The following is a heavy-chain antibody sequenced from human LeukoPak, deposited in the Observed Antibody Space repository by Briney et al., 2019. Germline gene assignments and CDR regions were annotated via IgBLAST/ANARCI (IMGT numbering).Heavy chain of an antibody. CDR2: IYYSGST. J-gene: IGHJ5*02. V-gene: IGHV4-39*01. D-gene: IGHD3-10*01. CDR1: GGSISSRSYY. CDR3: ARHINYGSGSYTHFEP. Sequence: SETLSLTCTVSGGSISSRSYYWGWIRHPPGKGLECIGTIYYSGSTYCNPSLKSRVTVSVDTSKTQCSLKLRAVTAADTPVYYCARHINYGSGSYTHFEPWGQGNLVTVSS.